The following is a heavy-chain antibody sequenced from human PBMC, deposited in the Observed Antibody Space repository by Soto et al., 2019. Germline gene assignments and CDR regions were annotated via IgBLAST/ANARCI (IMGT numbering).Heavy chain of an antibody. D-gene: IGHD6-6*01. CDR2: IYYSGST. Sequence: SETLSLTCTVSGGSISSSSYYWGWIRQPPGKGLEWIGSIYYSGSTYYNPSLKSRVTISVDTSKNQFSLKLSSVTAADTAVYYCARFVGIAARPDAFDIWGQGTMVTVSS. J-gene: IGHJ3*02. V-gene: IGHV4-39*01. CDR1: GGSISSSSYY. CDR3: ARFVGIAARPDAFDI.